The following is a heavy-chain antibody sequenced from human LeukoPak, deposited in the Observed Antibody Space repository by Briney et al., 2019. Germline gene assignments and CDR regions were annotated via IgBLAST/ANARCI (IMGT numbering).Heavy chain of an antibody. J-gene: IGHJ4*02. CDR2: IYYSGST. V-gene: IGHV4-39*07. CDR1: GGSISSSSYY. CDR3: AREQRITGGFDY. D-gene: IGHD1-14*01. Sequence: SETLSLTCTVSGGSISSSSYYWGWIRQPPGKGLEWIGSIYYSGSTYYNPSLKSRVTISVDTSKNQFSLKLSSVTAADTAVFYCAREQRITGGFDYWGQGTLVTVSS.